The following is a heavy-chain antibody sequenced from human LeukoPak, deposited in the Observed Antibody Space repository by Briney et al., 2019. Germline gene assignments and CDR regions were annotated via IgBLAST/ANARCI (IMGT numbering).Heavy chain of an antibody. CDR3: ARGRYYFDY. Sequence: QSGGSLRLSCAASGFTFSTYWMHWVRQAPGKGLVWVSRFNSDGISTNYADSVKGRFTISRDNAKNTLYLQMNSLRAEDTAVYYCARGRYYFDYWGQGTLVTVSS. CDR1: GFTFSTYW. J-gene: IGHJ4*02. V-gene: IGHV3-74*01. D-gene: IGHD3-3*01. CDR2: FNSDGIST.